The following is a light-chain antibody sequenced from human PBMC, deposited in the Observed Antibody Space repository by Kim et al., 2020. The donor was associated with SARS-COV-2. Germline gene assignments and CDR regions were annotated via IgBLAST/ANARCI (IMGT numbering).Light chain of an antibody. Sequence: DIQVTQSPSSVSASVGDRVTITCRASERLTGWLAWYQQKPGKAPKLLIYVTSRLQSGVPSRFSGSGSGTDFTLTIDSLQPEDFATYFCQQANSFPWTFGQGTKVDIK. J-gene: IGKJ1*01. CDR1: ERLTGW. CDR2: VTS. V-gene: IGKV1-12*01. CDR3: QQANSFPWT.